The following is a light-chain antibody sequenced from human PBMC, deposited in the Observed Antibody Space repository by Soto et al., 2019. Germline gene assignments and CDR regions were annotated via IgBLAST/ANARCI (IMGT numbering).Light chain of an antibody. Sequence: QSVLTQPPSTSGTPGQRVTISCSGSSSNIGSYYVYWYHQFPGTAPKLLIYSDTQRPSGVPDRFSGSKSGTSASLAISGLRSEDEADYYCGGWDDSLSGPVFGGGTKLTVL. CDR3: GGWDDSLSGPV. CDR2: SDT. J-gene: IGLJ2*01. CDR1: SSNIGSYY. V-gene: IGLV1-47*02.